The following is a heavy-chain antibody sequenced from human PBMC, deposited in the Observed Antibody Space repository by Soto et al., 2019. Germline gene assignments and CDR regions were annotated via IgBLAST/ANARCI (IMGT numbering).Heavy chain of an antibody. J-gene: IGHJ4*02. V-gene: IGHV4-59*01. D-gene: IGHD2-2*01. Sequence: SETLSLTCTVSGGSMRSYYWSWIRQPPGKGLEWIGYIYYSGSTNYNPSLKSRVTISVDTSKNQFSLKLSSVTAADTAVYFCAREYSSMIDYWGQGTLVTVSS. CDR1: GGSMRSYY. CDR3: AREYSSMIDY. CDR2: IYYSGST.